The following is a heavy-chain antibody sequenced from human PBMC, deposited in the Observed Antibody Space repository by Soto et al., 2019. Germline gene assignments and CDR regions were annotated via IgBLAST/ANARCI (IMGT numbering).Heavy chain of an antibody. CDR1: GGSISSGYF. D-gene: IGHD6-13*01. CDR3: ARFAKEENPRLQSWYAFDI. CDR2: IYYSGGT. J-gene: IGHJ4*02. V-gene: IGHV4-31*03. Sequence: QLQESGPGRVKPSQTLSLTCTVSGGSISSGYFWSWIRQHPGKGLEWIGNIYYSGGTYYSPSLEGRVAISVDTSKSQFTLRVNSVTAADTAIYYCARFAKEENPRLQSWYAFDIWGQGTLVTVSS.